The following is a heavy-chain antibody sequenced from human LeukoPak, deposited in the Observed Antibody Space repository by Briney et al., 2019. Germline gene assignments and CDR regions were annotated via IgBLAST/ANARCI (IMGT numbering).Heavy chain of an antibody. D-gene: IGHD3-10*01. Sequence: GSLILSCAASGFTFSSYAMSWVRQAPEKGLEWVSAISGGGGRTYYTDSVKGRFTISRDNSKNTLYLQLNSLIVEDTAVYYCAKEPDGSGSHYSHFDYWGQGTLVTVSS. CDR3: AKEPDGSGSHYSHFDY. CDR1: GFTFSSYA. V-gene: IGHV3-23*01. J-gene: IGHJ4*02. CDR2: ISGGGGRT.